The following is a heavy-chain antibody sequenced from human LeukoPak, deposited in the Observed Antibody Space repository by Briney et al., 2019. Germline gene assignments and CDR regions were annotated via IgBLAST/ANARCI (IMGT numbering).Heavy chain of an antibody. CDR3: ARFYYDSSGYYYARADWYFDL. V-gene: IGHV1-18*01. Sequence: ASVKVSCKASGYTFTSYGISWVRQAPGQGLEWMGWISAYNGNTNYAQKLQGRVTMTTDTSTSTAYMELRSLRSDDTAVYYCARFYYDSSGYYYARADWYFDLWGRGTLVTVSS. CDR2: ISAYNGNT. CDR1: GYTFTSYG. J-gene: IGHJ2*01. D-gene: IGHD3-22*01.